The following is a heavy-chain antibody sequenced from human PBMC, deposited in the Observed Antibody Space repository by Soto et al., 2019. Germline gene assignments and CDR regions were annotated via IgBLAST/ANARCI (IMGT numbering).Heavy chain of an antibody. CDR3: ASTVPAAIIGSYGMDV. J-gene: IGHJ6*02. CDR2: IYYSGST. V-gene: IGHV4-59*01. Sequence: SETLSPTCTFSGGSISSYYWSLIRQPPGKGLEWIGYIYYSGSTNYNPSLKSRVTISVDTSKNQFSLKLSSVTAADTAVYYCASTVPAAIIGSYGMDVWGQGTTVTVSS. D-gene: IGHD2-2*01. CDR1: GGSISSYY.